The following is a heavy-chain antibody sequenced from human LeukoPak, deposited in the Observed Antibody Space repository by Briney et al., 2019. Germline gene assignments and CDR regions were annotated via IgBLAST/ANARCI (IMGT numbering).Heavy chain of an antibody. Sequence: SETLSLTCTLSGGSISSYYWSWIRQPPGKGLEWIGYIYYSGSTNYNPSLKSRVTISVDTSKNQFSLKLSSVTAADTAVYYCARLRTGDDAFDIWGQGTMVTVSS. CDR3: ARLRTGDDAFDI. V-gene: IGHV4-59*08. CDR2: IYYSGST. J-gene: IGHJ3*02. D-gene: IGHD7-27*01. CDR1: GGSISSYY.